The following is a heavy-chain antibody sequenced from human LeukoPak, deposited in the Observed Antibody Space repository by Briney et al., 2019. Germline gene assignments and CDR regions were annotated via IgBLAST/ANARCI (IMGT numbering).Heavy chain of an antibody. V-gene: IGHV3-23*01. D-gene: IGHD1-26*01. CDR1: GFTFSSYG. CDR3: AKTEWELLPNWFDP. CDR2: ISGSGGST. J-gene: IGHJ5*02. Sequence: PGGSLRLSCAASGFTFSSYGLTWVRQAPGKGLEWVSAISGSGGSTYYADSVKGRFTISRDNSKNTLYLQMNSLRAEDTAVYYCAKTEWELLPNWFDPWGQGTLVTVSS.